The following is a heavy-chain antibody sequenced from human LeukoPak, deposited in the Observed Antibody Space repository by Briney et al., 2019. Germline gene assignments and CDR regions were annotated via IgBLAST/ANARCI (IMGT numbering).Heavy chain of an antibody. CDR2: VDPEDGET. CDR1: GHTLTDYY. CDR3: ATMFSSSGWYYFDY. J-gene: IGHJ4*02. D-gene: IGHD6-19*01. V-gene: IGHV1-69-2*01. Sequence: GASVKVSCKVSGHTLTDYYMHWVQQAPGKGLEWMGLVDPEDGETIYAEKFQGRVTITADTSTDTAYMELSSLRSEDTAVYYCATMFSSSGWYYFDYWGQGTLVTVSS.